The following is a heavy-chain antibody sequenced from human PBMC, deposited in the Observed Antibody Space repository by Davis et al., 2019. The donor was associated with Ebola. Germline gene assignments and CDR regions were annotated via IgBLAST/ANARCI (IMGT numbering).Heavy chain of an antibody. CDR1: GYTFTSYW. CDR3: ARLNYGGNSEGLDY. V-gene: IGHV5-51*01. CDR2: IYPGDSET. Sequence: PGGSLRLSCKGSGYTFTSYWIAWVRQVPGKGLEWMGSIYPGDSETRYSPSLQGQATISVDKSISTAYLRWSSLKASDTAMYYCARLNYGGNSEGLDYWGQGTLVTVSS. D-gene: IGHD4-23*01. J-gene: IGHJ4*02.